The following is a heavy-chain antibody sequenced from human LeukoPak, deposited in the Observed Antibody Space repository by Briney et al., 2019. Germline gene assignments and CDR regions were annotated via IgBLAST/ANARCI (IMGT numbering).Heavy chain of an antibody. J-gene: IGHJ4*02. CDR1: GFTFSSYA. V-gene: IGHV3-23*01. CDR3: AKGAIDIVVVVAATAFDY. CDR2: ISGSGGST. Sequence: GGSLRLSCAASGFTFSSYAMSWVRQAPGKGLEWVSAISGSGGSTYYADSVKGRFTISRDNSKNTLYLQMNSLRAEDTAVYYCAKGAIDIVVVVAATAFDYWGQGTLVTVSS. D-gene: IGHD2-15*01.